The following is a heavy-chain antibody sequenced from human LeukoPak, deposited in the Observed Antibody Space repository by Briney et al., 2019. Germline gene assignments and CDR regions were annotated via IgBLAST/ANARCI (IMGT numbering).Heavy chain of an antibody. CDR3: ARERDSSSSGWVFDY. V-gene: IGHV4-4*07. D-gene: IGHD6-6*01. CDR1: GGSISSHY. CDR2: IYTSGSTT. Sequence: PSETLSLTCTVSGGSISSHYWSWIRQPAGKGLEWIGRIYTSGSTTKYSPSLTSRVTMSVDTSKNQFSLNLSSVTAADTAVYYCARERDSSSSGWVFDYWGQGTLVTVSS. J-gene: IGHJ4*02.